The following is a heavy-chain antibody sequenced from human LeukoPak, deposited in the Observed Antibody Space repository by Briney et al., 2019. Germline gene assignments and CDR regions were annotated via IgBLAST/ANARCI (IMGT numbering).Heavy chain of an antibody. CDR1: GFTFSNYG. D-gene: IGHD4-17*01. CDR3: TKDKGYGDYYYYYGMDV. CDR2: ISYDGTSQ. Sequence: GRSLRLSCAASGFTFSNYGMHWVHQAPGKRLEWVTGISYDGTSQYYADSVKGRFTISRDNSRNTMFLQMNSLRAEDTALYYCTKDKGYGDYYYYYGMDVWGQGTTVTVSS. J-gene: IGHJ6*02. V-gene: IGHV3-30*18.